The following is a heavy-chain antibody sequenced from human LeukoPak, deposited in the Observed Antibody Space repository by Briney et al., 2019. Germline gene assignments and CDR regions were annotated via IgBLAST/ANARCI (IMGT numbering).Heavy chain of an antibody. J-gene: IGHJ5*02. CDR2: INVDETNA. V-gene: IGHV3-74*01. CDR1: GFTFSNYL. Sequence: PGGSLRLSCAASGFTFSNYLMHWVRQAPGKGLVWVSRINVDETNAYADSVRGRFTISRDNAKNTMYLQMNSLRAEDTAVYYCAKGSGSGWYGWFAPWGQGTLVTVSS. D-gene: IGHD6-19*01. CDR3: AKGSGSGWYGWFAP.